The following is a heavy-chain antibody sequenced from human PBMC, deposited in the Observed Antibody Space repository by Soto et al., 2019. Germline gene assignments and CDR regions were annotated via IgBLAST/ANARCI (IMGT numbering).Heavy chain of an antibody. CDR2: INHSGST. Sequence: SETLSLTCAVYGGSFSGYYWSWIRQPPGKGLEWIGEINHSGSTNYNPSLKSRVTISVDTSKNQFSLKLSSVTAADTAVYYCARALYLKWFDPWGQCTLVTVSS. CDR3: ARALYLKWFDP. J-gene: IGHJ5*02. V-gene: IGHV4-34*01. CDR1: GGSFSGYY. D-gene: IGHD2-8*01.